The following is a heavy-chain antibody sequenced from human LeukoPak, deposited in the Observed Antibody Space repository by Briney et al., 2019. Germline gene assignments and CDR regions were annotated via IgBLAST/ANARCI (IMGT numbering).Heavy chain of an antibody. CDR1: GGSFSGYY. J-gene: IGHJ3*02. CDR3: ARSTAGSAFDI. Sequence: ETLSLTCAVYGGSFSGYYWSWIRQAPGKGLEWVSVIYSGGSTYYADSVKGRFTISRDNSKNTLYLQMNSLRAEDTAVYYCARSTAGSAFDIWGQGTMVTVSS. V-gene: IGHV3-66*01. CDR2: IYSGGST.